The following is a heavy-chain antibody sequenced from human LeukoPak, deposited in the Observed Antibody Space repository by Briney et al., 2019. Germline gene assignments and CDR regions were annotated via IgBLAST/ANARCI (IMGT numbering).Heavy chain of an antibody. Sequence: ASVKVSCKASGYTFTSYDVNWVRQATGQGLEWMGWMNPNSGNTGYAQKFQGRVTMTTDTSTSTAYMELRSLRSDDTAVYYCAREGRYYYYYMDVWGKGTTVTISS. CDR2: MNPNSGNT. V-gene: IGHV1-8*02. CDR3: AREGRYYYYYMDV. CDR1: GYTFTSYD. J-gene: IGHJ6*03.